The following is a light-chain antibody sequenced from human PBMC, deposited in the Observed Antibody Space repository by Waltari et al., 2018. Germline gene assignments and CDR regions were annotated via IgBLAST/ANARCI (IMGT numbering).Light chain of an antibody. CDR3: QTWGTGIHV. V-gene: IGLV4-69*01. CDR2: LKSDGSH. Sequence: QLVLTQSPSASASLGASVKLTCTLSSWHSTYAIAWHQQQPETGPRFLMKLKSDGSHSKGDGIPDRFSGSSSGAERYLTISSLQSEDEADYYCQTWGTGIHVFGTGTKVTVL. J-gene: IGLJ1*01. CDR1: SWHSTYA.